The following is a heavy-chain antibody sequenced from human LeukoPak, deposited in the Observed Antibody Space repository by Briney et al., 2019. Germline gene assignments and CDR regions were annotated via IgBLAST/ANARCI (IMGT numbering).Heavy chain of an antibody. J-gene: IGHJ3*02. V-gene: IGHV3-21*04. CDR3: VRGPRYYDDSGFHYGVFDI. Sequence: PGGSLRLSCAASGFTFSSYSMNWARQAPGKGLEWVSSISSSSSYIYYADSVKGRFIISRDNSKNTLSLQMNSLTADDTAVYYCVRGPRYYDDSGFHYGVFDIWGQGTVVTVSS. CDR2: ISSSSSYI. CDR1: GFTFSSYS. D-gene: IGHD3-22*01.